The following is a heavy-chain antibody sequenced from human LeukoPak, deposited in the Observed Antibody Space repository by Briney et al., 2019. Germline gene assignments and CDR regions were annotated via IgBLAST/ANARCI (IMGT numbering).Heavy chain of an antibody. J-gene: IGHJ6*02. V-gene: IGHV4-4*07. CDR3: ARDSGNNGMDV. CDR2: IYSSGSM. Sequence: PSETLSLTCTVSGGSIRSYYWSWIRQPAGKGLEWIGRIYSSGSMNYNSSLKSRVTMSVDTSKNQFFLKLSSVTAADTAVYYCARDSGNNGMDVWGQGTTVTVSS. D-gene: IGHD3-10*01. CDR1: GGSIRSYY.